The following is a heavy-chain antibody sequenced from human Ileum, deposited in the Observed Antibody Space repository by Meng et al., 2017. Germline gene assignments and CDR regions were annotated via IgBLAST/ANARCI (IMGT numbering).Heavy chain of an antibody. CDR1: GVSVNSGFYY. V-gene: IGHV4-61*01. D-gene: IGHD1-14*01. Sequence: QHSGPGLVRPSETLSLTCTVSGVSVNSGFYYWNWVRQPPGKGLEFIGSFHHSGSAHYNASLEGRVTMSLDTSKNQFSLRLTSVTAADSALYYCTGGPDSAKSGYWGQGTLVTVSS. CDR2: FHHSGSA. CDR3: TGGPDSAKSGY. J-gene: IGHJ4*02.